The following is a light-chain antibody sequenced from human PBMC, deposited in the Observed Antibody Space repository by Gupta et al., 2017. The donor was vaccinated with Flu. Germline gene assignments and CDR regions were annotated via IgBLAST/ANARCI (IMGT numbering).Light chain of an antibody. CDR1: QSVINNQ. J-gene: IGKJ2*01. Sequence: SLSPGETATLSCETSQSVINNQLAWYQQRPGQAPRLLIYGASSRATGIPDRFSGSGSGTDFTLTISRLEPEDFALYYCQQNGIPPEAFGQGTKLEIK. CDR2: GAS. V-gene: IGKV3-20*01. CDR3: QQNGIPPEA.